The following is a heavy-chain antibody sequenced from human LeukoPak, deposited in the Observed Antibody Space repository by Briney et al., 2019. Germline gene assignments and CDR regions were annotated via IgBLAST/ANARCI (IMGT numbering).Heavy chain of an antibody. Sequence: PGGSLRLSCAASGFTFSSYAMSWVRQAPGKGLEWVSAISGSGGSTYYADSVKGRFTISRDNAYNSLYLQMNSLRAEDTAVYYCARMRSYYTGFDYWGQGTLVTVSS. CDR3: ARMRSYYTGFDY. J-gene: IGHJ4*02. CDR2: ISGSGGST. CDR1: GFTFSSYA. V-gene: IGHV3-23*01. D-gene: IGHD1-26*01.